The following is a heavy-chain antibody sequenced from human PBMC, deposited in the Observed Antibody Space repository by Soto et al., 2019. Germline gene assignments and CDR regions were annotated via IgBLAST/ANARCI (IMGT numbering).Heavy chain of an antibody. CDR1: EYNFAGYW. CDR3: ARGGVSTRTFDY. CDR2: IYPSDSDT. V-gene: IGHV5-51*01. D-gene: IGHD3-3*01. J-gene: IGHJ4*02. Sequence: AGESLKISCKGSEYNFAGYWIAWVRQMPGKGLELMGIIYPSDSDTRYRPSFQGRVTISADKSISSAYLQWSSLRASDTAMYYCARGGVSTRTFDYWGQGTPVTVSS.